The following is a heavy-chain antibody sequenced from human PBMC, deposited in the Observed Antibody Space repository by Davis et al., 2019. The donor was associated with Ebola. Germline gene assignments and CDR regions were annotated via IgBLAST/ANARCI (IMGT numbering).Heavy chain of an antibody. V-gene: IGHV1-2*02. D-gene: IGHD3-10*01. CDR2: INPHTGDT. CDR1: GYTFTGYY. Sequence: ASVKVSCKASGYTFTGYYMQWVRQAPGQGLEWMGWINPHTGDTNFGQRFQGRVTMTRDTSISTGYMELSRLRSDDTAVYYCARGRLLWFGELGDGPFDYWGQGTLVTVSS. CDR3: ARGRLLWFGELGDGPFDY. J-gene: IGHJ4*02.